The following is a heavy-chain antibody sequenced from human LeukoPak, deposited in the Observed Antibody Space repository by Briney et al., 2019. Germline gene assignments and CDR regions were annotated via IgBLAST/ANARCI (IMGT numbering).Heavy chain of an antibody. D-gene: IGHD4-17*01. Sequence: GGSLRLSCEASGFSFSSRGMSWVRQAPGKGLEWVSGIIGGAGGTYYADSVKGRFTISRDNAKNSLYLQMNSLRAEDTAVYYCALNYGDSQDYFDYWGQGTLVTVSS. CDR1: GFSFSSRG. J-gene: IGHJ4*02. V-gene: IGHV3-23*01. CDR3: ALNYGDSQDYFDY. CDR2: IIGGAGGT.